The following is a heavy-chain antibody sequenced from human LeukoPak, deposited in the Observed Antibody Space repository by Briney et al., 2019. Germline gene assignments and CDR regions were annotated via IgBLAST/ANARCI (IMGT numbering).Heavy chain of an antibody. D-gene: IGHD5-18*01. J-gene: IGHJ4*02. Sequence: SGPTLVKLTQTLTLTCPFSGFSLSTSGVGVGWVRQPPGKALEWLAIIFWDDDKYYRPSLENRLTITKGTYRNQVVLTMTNVDAMDTATYYCAHTGYSYGLDFWGQGTMVTVSS. V-gene: IGHV2-5*02. CDR2: IFWDDDK. CDR1: GFSLSTSGVG. CDR3: AHTGYSYGLDF.